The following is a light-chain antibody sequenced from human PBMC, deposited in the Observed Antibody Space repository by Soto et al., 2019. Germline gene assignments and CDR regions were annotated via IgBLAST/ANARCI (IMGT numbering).Light chain of an antibody. Sequence: QSALTQPPSASGSPGQSVAISCTGTSSDVGGYNYVSWYQQHPGKAPKLMIYEVNKRPSGVPDRFSGSKSGNTASLTVSGRQAEDEADYYCSSYAGSSNVFGTGTKV. CDR3: SSYAGSSNV. CDR2: EVN. J-gene: IGLJ1*01. CDR1: SSDVGGYNY. V-gene: IGLV2-8*01.